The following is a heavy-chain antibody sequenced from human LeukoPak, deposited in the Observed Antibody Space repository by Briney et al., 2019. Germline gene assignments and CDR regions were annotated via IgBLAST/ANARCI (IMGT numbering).Heavy chain of an antibody. J-gene: IGHJ4*02. D-gene: IGHD3-22*01. V-gene: IGHV3-23*01. CDR2: ISGSGGNT. CDR3: AKASKPYYYDSSGYSRDFDY. Sequence: GGSLRLSCAASGFTFSNYAMSWVRQAPGKGLEWVSAISGSGGNTYYADSVKGRFTISRDNSKNTLYLQMNSLRAEDTAVYYCAKASKPYYYDSSGYSRDFDYWGQGTLVTVSS. CDR1: GFTFSNYA.